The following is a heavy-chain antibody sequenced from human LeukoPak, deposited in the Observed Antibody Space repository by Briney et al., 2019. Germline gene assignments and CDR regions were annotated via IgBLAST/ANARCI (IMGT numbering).Heavy chain of an antibody. J-gene: IGHJ4*02. V-gene: IGHV3-11*06. D-gene: IGHD3-3*01. CDR1: GFTFSDYH. CDR3: ARDRGNRFLEWVFDY. Sequence: PGGSQRLSCAASGFTFSDYHMSWIRQAPGKGLEWVSYISSSSDYTNYADSVKGRFAISRDNAKNTLYLQMNSLRAEDTAVYYCARDRGNRFLEWVFDYWGQGTLVTVSS. CDR2: ISSSSDYT.